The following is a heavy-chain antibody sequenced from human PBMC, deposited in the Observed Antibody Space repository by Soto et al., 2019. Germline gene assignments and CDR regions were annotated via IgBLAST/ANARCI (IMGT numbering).Heavy chain of an antibody. D-gene: IGHD1-1*01. CDR2: INQDGNED. Sequence: GGSLKLSCAASGFTFSSYWMNWVRQAPGKGLEWVANINQDGNEDNLLDSVKGRFTISRDNAKNSLFLQMNSLRVDDTAVYYCARTGDGHHDFLDYWGQGALVTVSS. V-gene: IGHV3-7*01. J-gene: IGHJ4*02. CDR3: ARTGDGHHDFLDY. CDR1: GFTFSSYW.